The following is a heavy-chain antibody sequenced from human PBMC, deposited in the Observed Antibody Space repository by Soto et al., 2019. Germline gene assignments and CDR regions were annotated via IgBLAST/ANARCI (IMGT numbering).Heavy chain of an antibody. CDR2: ISAYNGNT. CDR1: GYTFTSYG. D-gene: IGHD4-17*01. J-gene: IGHJ6*02. CDR3: ARGNYGDYPYYYYGIEV. V-gene: IGHV1-18*04. Sequence: QVQLVQSVAEVKKPGASVKVSCKASGYTFTSYGISWVRQAPGQGLEWMGWISAYNGNTNYAQKLQGRVTMTTDTYTSTANMELRSLRYDDTAVYYCARGNYGDYPYYYYGIEVWGQGTTVTVSS.